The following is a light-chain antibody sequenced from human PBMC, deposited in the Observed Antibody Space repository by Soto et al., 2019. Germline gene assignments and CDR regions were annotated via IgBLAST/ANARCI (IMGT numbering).Light chain of an antibody. CDR3: ATWDDGLSGWV. CDR2: KNS. Sequence: QSVLTQTPSASGTPGQTVTISCSGSISNIARNNVCWYQHLPGTAPTLLIYKNSQRPSGVPDRFSGSKSGTSASLAISGLLSEDEADYYCATWDDGLSGWVFGGGTKLTVL. J-gene: IGLJ3*02. V-gene: IGLV1-47*01. CDR1: ISNIARNN.